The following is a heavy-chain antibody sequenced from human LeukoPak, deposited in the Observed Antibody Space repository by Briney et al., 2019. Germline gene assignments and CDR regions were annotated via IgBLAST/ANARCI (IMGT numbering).Heavy chain of an antibody. CDR2: IYHSGST. CDR3: ARSLSTAGIDY. CDR1: GYSISTGRY. D-gene: IGHD2-2*01. J-gene: IGHJ4*02. Sequence: SETLSLTCAVSGYSISTGRYWGWIRQPPGKGLEWIGSIYHSGSTYYNPSLKSRVTISVDTPKNHFSLTLRSVTAADTAVYYCARSLSTAGIDYWGQGTLVTVSS. V-gene: IGHV4-38-2*01.